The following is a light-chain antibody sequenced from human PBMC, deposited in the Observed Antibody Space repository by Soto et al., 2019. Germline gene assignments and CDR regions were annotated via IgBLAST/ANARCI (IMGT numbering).Light chain of an antibody. CDR1: QSVSTY. Sequence: ETVLTQSPATLSLSPGDTDTLSCRASQSVSTYLAWYQQKPGQAPRLLIYDASNRATGVPARFSGSGSGTDFTLTISSLEPEDFAVYYCQQRSNWLTFGGGTKVEI. CDR3: QQRSNWLT. J-gene: IGKJ4*01. CDR2: DAS. V-gene: IGKV3-11*01.